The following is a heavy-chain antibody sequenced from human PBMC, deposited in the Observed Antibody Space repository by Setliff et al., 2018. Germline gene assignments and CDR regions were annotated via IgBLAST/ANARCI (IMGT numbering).Heavy chain of an antibody. CDR3: AREKFPRYYGPLDAFDI. CDR2: INPSGGLT. Sequence: ASVKVSCKASGYTLTKYYMHWVRQAPGQGLEWMGIINPSGGLTSYAQKFQGRVTMTRDTSTSTVYMEVSSLRSEDTAVYFCAREKFPRYYGPLDAFDIWGQGTMVTVS. V-gene: IGHV1-46*01. J-gene: IGHJ3*02. CDR1: GYTLTKYY. D-gene: IGHD3-10*01.